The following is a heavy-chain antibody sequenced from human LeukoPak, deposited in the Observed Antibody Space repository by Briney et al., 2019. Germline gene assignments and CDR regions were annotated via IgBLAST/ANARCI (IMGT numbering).Heavy chain of an antibody. D-gene: IGHD3-16*01. CDR2: IIPILGIA. CDR3: ARGPPTTTFAGY. V-gene: IGHV1-69*04. Sequence: SAKVSCKASGGTFSSYAISWVRQAPGQGLEWMGRIIPILGIANYAQKFQGRVTITADKSTSTAYMELSSLRSEDTAVYYCARGPPTTTFAGYWGQGTLVTVSS. CDR1: GGTFSSYA. J-gene: IGHJ4*02.